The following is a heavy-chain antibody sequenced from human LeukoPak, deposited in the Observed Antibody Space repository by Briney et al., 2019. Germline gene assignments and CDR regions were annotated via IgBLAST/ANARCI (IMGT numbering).Heavy chain of an antibody. CDR3: ARAALWNYRAFDI. D-gene: IGHD1-7*01. J-gene: IGHJ3*02. Sequence: PGGSLRLSCAASGFTFTIYSMNWVRQVPGKGLEWVSAISSRSIYIFYADSVKGRFTISRDNAKNSLYLQMNSLRAEDSAVYYCARAALWNYRAFDIWGQGTMVTVSS. CDR2: ISSRSIYI. V-gene: IGHV3-21*01. CDR1: GFTFTIYS.